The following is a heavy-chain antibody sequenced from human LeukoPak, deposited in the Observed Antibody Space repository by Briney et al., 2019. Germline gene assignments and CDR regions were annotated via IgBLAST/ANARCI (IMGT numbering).Heavy chain of an antibody. D-gene: IGHD6-19*01. CDR1: GFTFSSYG. Sequence: PGGSLRLSCAAPGFTFSSYGMHWVRQAPGKGLEWVTVISYDGSNKYYADSVKGRFTISRDNSKNTLYLQMNSLRAEDTAVYYCAKISSSSCTDYWGQGTLVTVSS. J-gene: IGHJ4*02. CDR2: ISYDGSNK. V-gene: IGHV3-30*18. CDR3: AKISSSSCTDY.